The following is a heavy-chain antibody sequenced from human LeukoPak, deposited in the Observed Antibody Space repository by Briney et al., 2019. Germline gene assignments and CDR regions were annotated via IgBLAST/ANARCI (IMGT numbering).Heavy chain of an antibody. Sequence: GGSLRLSCAASGFTVSSNYMSWVRQAPGKGLEWVSVIYSGGNTYYADSVKGRFTISRDNSKNTLYLQMNSLRAVDTAVYYCARVKGYYYYYYMDVWGKGTTVTVSS. CDR2: IYSGGNT. V-gene: IGHV3-53*01. CDR1: GFTVSSNY. J-gene: IGHJ6*03. CDR3: ARVKGYYYYYYMDV.